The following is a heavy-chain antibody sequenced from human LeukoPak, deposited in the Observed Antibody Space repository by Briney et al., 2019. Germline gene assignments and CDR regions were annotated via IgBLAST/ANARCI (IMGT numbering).Heavy chain of an antibody. CDR2: IYYSGST. D-gene: IGHD3-10*01. CDR3: ARDIYYGSGSYYYYYMDV. CDR1: GGSISSYY. Sequence: SETLSLTCTVSGGSISSYYWSWIRQPPGKGLEWIGYIYYSGSTNYNPSLKSRVTISVDTSKNQFSLKLSSVTAADTAVYYCARDIYYGSGSYYYYYMDVWGKGTTVTISS. J-gene: IGHJ6*03. V-gene: IGHV4-59*01.